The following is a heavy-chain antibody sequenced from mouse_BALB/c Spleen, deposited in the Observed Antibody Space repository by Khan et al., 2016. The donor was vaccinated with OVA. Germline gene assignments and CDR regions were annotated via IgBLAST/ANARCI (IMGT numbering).Heavy chain of an antibody. CDR1: GFSLTDYA. CDR2: IWVSGSK. V-gene: IGHV2-6-5*01. Sequence: VQLQESGPGLVAPSQSLSITCTVSGFSLTDYAVSWIRQPPGKGLEWLGVIWVSGSKYYNSVLKPRLSISKDNPKSQVFLKMIILQTDDTAIYFGAVNDHYYCMDYWGQGTTVTVSS. CDR3: AVNDHYYCMDY. J-gene: IGHJ4*01.